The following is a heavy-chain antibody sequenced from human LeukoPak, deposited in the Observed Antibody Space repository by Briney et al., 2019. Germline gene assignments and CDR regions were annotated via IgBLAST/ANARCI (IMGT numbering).Heavy chain of an antibody. CDR3: CFGELHWFDP. Sequence: ASVKVSCKASGGTFSSYVISWVRQAPGQGLEWMGGIIPIFGTANYAQKFQGRVTITADESTSTAYMEMSSLRSEDTAVYIWCFGELHWFDPWGQGTLVTVSS. J-gene: IGHJ5*02. D-gene: IGHD3-10*01. V-gene: IGHV1-69*13. CDR2: IIPIFGTA. CDR1: GGTFSSYV.